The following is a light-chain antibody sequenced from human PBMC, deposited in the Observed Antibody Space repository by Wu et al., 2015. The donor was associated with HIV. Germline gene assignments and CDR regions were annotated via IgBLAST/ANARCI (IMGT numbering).Light chain of an antibody. V-gene: IGKV3-20*01. Sequence: EIVLTQSPGTLSLSPGERATLSCRASQSVNTNYLAWYQVKPGRAPRLLIYDASSRASDIPDRFSGSGSETDFTLSISRLEPEDFAVYYCQLYYNSAYTFGQGTKLEIK. CDR1: QSVNTNY. CDR2: DAS. J-gene: IGKJ2*01. CDR3: QLYYNSAYT.